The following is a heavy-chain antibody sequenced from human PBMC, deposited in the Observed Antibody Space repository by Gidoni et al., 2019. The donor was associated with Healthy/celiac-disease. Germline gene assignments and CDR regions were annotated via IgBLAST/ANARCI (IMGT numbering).Heavy chain of an antibody. J-gene: IGHJ5*02. CDR2: TYYRSKWYN. D-gene: IGHD1-7*01. CDR3: ARGMLKDNWNYLYDWFDP. V-gene: IGHV6-1*01. CDR1: GDSVSSNSAA. Sequence: QVQLQQSGPGLVKPSQTLSLTCAISGDSVSSNSAAWNWIRQSPSRGLEWLGRTYYRSKWYNDYAVSVKSRITINPDTSKNQFSLQLNSVTPEDTAVYYCARGMLKDNWNYLYDWFDPWGQGTLVTVSS.